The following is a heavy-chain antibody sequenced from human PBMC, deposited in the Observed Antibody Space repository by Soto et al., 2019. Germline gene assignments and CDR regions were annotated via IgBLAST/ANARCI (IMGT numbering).Heavy chain of an antibody. D-gene: IGHD5-12*01. J-gene: IGHJ4*02. Sequence: ETLSLTCTVSGGSINNHYWSWIRQPPGKGLEWLGYVYYNGITYYNPSLKNRVTISVDTSKNQFSLKLSSVTAADTAVYYCARGLDGYKPTDYWGQGTLVTVSS. CDR3: ARGLDGYKPTDY. CDR1: GGSINNHY. V-gene: IGHV4-59*11. CDR2: VYYNGIT.